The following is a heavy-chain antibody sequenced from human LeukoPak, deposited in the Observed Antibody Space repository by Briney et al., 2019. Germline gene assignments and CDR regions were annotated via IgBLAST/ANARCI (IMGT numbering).Heavy chain of an antibody. V-gene: IGHV3-53*01. Sequence: GGSLRLPCAASGFTVSSNYMSWVRQAPGKGLEWVSVIYAGGSIYYADSVKGRFIISRDNPKNTLYLQMNSLRAEDTAVYYCAREMGRGIRYFDYWGQGTLVTVSS. J-gene: IGHJ4*02. CDR2: IYAGGSI. CDR3: AREMGRGIRYFDY. D-gene: IGHD1-14*01. CDR1: GFTVSSNY.